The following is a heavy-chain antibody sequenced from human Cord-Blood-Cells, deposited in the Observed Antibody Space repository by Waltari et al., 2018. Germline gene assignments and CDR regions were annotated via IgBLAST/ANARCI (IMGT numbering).Heavy chain of an antibody. CDR2: IYHSGST. Sequence: QVQLQESGPGLVKPSETLSLTCAVSGYSISSGYYWGWIRQPPGKGLEWIGSIYHSGSTYYNPSLKSRVTISVDTSKNQFSLKLSSVTAAGTAVYYCARVPLLTGASDYWGQGTLVTVSS. CDR1: GYSISSGYY. V-gene: IGHV4-38-2*01. D-gene: IGHD1-20*01. CDR3: ARVPLLTGASDY. J-gene: IGHJ4*02.